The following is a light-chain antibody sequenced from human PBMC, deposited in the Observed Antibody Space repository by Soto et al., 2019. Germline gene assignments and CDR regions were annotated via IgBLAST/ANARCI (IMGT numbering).Light chain of an antibody. Sequence: DIQMTHSPCTLSGSLGYIFTITCRANQFISTWVAWFQQKPGKAPRLLIHEASALESGVPSRFSGSGSETEFTLTISRLQPDDFATYFCHSRAFGQGTRLEIK. CDR2: EAS. J-gene: IGKJ5*01. V-gene: IGKV1-5*01. CDR3: HSRA. CDR1: QFISTW.